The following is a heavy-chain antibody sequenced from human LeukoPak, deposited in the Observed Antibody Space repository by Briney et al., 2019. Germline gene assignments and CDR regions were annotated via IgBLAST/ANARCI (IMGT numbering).Heavy chain of an antibody. CDR2: IYHSGST. CDR3: ALGVWQRRPHYYYYMDV. CDR1: GYSISSGYY. D-gene: IGHD6-25*01. V-gene: IGHV4-38-2*02. J-gene: IGHJ6*03. Sequence: SETLSLTCTVSGYSISSGYYWGWIRQPPGKGLEWIGSIYHSGSTYYNPSLKGRVTISVDTSKNQFSLKLSSVTAADTAVYYCALGVWQRRPHYYYYMDVWGKGTTVTVSS.